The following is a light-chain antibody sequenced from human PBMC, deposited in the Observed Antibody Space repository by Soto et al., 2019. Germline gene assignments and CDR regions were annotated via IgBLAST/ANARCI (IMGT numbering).Light chain of an antibody. V-gene: IGLV2-14*01. Sequence: QSALTQPASVSGSPGQSLTISCTGPRSDIGDSNFISWYQHSPDKAPRLLIYEVNNRHSGVSKRFSCSKAGTTASLTFSGLLDDVVADYFCASFIRATILEFGSGTKVTVL. J-gene: IGLJ6*01. CDR3: ASFIRATILE. CDR2: EVN. CDR1: RSDIGDSNF.